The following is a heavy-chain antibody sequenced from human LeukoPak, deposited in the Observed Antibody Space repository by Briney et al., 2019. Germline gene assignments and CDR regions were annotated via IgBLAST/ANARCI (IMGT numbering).Heavy chain of an antibody. CDR1: GYTLTGLS. J-gene: IGHJ4*02. CDR3: RGLTGYPHYFDY. Sequence: ASVKVSCKVSGYTLTGLSMHWVRQAPGKGLEWMGGFDPEDGKTIYAQKFQGRVTMTEDTSTDTAYMELSSLRSEDTAVYYCRGLTGYPHYFDYWGQGTLVTVSS. V-gene: IGHV1-24*01. D-gene: IGHD3-9*01. CDR2: FDPEDGKT.